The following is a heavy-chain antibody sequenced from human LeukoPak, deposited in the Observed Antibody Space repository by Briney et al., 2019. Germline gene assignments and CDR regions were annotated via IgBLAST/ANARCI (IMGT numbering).Heavy chain of an antibody. CDR3: ARRIFPAPPDY. CDR2: IYYSGST. V-gene: IGHV4-39*01. J-gene: IGHJ4*02. Sequence: PSETLSLTCTVSGGSISSSSYYWGWIRQPPGKGLEWIGSIYYSGSTYYNPSLKSRVTISVDTSKNQFSLKLSSVTAADTAVYYCARRIFPAPPDYWGQGTLVTVSS. CDR1: GGSISSSSYY. D-gene: IGHD3-3*01.